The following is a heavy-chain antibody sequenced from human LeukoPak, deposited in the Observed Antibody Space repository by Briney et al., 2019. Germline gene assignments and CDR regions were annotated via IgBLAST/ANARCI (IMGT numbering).Heavy chain of an antibody. V-gene: IGHV4-34*01. J-gene: IGHJ4*02. Sequence: PSETLSLTCAVYGGSFSGYYWSWIRQPPGKGLEWIGEINHSGSTNYNPSLKSRVTISVDTSKNQFSLKLSSVTAADTAVYYCARGRGYSSGWYPCDYWGQGTLVTVSS. CDR2: INHSGST. CDR3: ARGRGYSSGWYPCDY. D-gene: IGHD6-19*01. CDR1: GGSFSGYY.